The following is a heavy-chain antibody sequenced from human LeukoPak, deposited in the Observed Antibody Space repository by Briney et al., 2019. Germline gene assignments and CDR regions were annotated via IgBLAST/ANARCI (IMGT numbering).Heavy chain of an antibody. CDR2: INSDGSRS. D-gene: IGHD4-23*01. Sequence: GGSLRLSCAASGFTFTSYWMHWVRQAPGKGLVWVSGINSDGSRSNYADSVKGRFTISRDNAKNTLYLQMNSLRAEDTAVYYCASAVVTPFDYWGQGTLSPSPQ. V-gene: IGHV3-74*01. J-gene: IGHJ4*02. CDR3: ASAVVTPFDY. CDR1: GFTFTSYW.